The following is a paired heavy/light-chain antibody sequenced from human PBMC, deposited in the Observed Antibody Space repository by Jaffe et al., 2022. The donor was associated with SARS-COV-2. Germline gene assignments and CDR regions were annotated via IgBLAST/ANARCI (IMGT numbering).Light chain of an antibody. J-gene: IGLJ1*01. CDR3: NSRDSSTKHSPRSV. V-gene: IGLV3-19*01. CDR2: NKN. CDR1: SLRSYY. Sequence: SSELTQDPAVSVALGQTVRITCQGDSLRSYYASWYQQKPGQAPVLVIYNKNNRPSGIPDRFSGSSSGNTASLTITGAQAEDEADYYCNSRDSSTKHSPRSVFGTGTKVTVL.
Heavy chain of an antibody. CDR3: AKNGPGGSSWYVHHYFYYMDV. CDR2: VTSNSDNT. CDR1: GFTFSTYA. Sequence: EGQLVESGGGLVQPGGSLRLSCSGSGFTFSTYAMSWVRQAPGKGLEWVSGVTSNSDNTDYADSVKGRFIISRDNSKNTLYLQMNSLRVEDTAIYYCAKNGPGGSSWYVHHYFYYMDVWGRGTTVAVSS. V-gene: IGHV3-23*04. J-gene: IGHJ6*03. D-gene: IGHD6-13*01.